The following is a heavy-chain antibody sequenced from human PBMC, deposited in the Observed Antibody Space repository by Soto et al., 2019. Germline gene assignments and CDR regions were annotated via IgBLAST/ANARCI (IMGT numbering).Heavy chain of an antibody. CDR2: MNPNSGNT. J-gene: IGHJ4*02. D-gene: IGHD3-22*01. CDR3: AIQVSYYYDSSGPEEFDY. V-gene: IGHV1-8*01. Sequence: AASVKVSCKASGYTFTSYDINWVRRATGQGLEWMGWMNPNSGNTGYAQKFQGRVTMTRNTSISTAYMELSSLRSEDTAVYYCAIQVSYYYDSSGPEEFDYWGQGTLVTVSS. CDR1: GYTFTSYD.